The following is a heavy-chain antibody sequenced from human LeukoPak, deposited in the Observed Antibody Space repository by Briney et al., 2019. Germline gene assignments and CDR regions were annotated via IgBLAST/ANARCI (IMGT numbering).Heavy chain of an antibody. D-gene: IGHD2-15*01. Sequence: SETLSLTCAVYGGSFSDYHWGWVRQPPGKGLEWIGTISYSGNTDYNPSLRSRVTISVDTSNNQFSLRLGSVTAADTAVYHCARHCCSGPAKRVFDIWGQGTMVTVSS. V-gene: IGHV4-34*01. CDR1: GGSFSDYH. J-gene: IGHJ3*02. CDR2: ISYSGNT. CDR3: ARHCCSGPAKRVFDI.